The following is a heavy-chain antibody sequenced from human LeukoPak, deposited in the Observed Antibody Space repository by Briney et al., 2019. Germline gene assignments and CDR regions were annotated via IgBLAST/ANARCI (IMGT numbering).Heavy chain of an antibody. CDR1: GGSISSGSYY. Sequence: PSETLSLTCTVSGGSISSGSYYWSWIRQPAGKGLEWIGRIYTSGSTNYNPSLKSRVTISVDTSKNQFSLKLSSVTAADTAVYYCARDPDVYFDNWGQGTLVTVSS. J-gene: IGHJ4*02. V-gene: IGHV4-61*02. CDR2: IYTSGST. CDR3: ARDPDVYFDN.